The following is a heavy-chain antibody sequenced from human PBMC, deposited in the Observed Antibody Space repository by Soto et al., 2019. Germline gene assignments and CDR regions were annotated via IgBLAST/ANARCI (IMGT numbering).Heavy chain of an antibody. D-gene: IGHD6-19*01. CDR1: GGTFSSYA. V-gene: IGHV1-69*12. CDR3: ARELDGSGWYGRY. Sequence: QVQLVQSGAEVKKPGSSVKVSCKASGGTFSSYAISWVRQAPGQGLEWMGGIIPIFGTANNAQKFQGRGTIAADESTSTAYMGLSSLRSEDTAVYYCARELDGSGWYGRYWCQGTLVTVSS. J-gene: IGHJ4*02. CDR2: IIPIFGTA.